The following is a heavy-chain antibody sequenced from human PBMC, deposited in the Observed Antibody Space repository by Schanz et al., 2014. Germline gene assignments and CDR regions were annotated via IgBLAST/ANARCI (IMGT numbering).Heavy chain of an antibody. CDR3: ARDPVEGAPTPYCFDS. CDR1: GFTFSSYS. D-gene: IGHD1-26*01. CDR2: ISTGRYL. Sequence: EVQLVESGGGLVKPGGSLRLSCAASGFTFSSYSLAWVRQAPGKGLEWVSFISTGRYLYYADSVKGRFTISRDNTKNSVFLQMRSLRVEDTGMYFCARDPVEGAPTPYCFDSWGPGTLVTVSS. V-gene: IGHV3-21*02. J-gene: IGHJ4*02.